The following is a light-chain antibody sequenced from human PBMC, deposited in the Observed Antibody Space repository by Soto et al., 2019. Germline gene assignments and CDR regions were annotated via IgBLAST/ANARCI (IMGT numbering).Light chain of an antibody. CDR3: QSYDSSLSAVV. CDR1: SSNIGSNT. V-gene: IGLV1-44*01. J-gene: IGLJ2*01. Sequence: QSVLTQPPSASGTPGQRVTISCSGSSSNIGSNTVNWYQQLPGTAPKLLMYSNHQRPSGVPDRFSGSKSGTSASLAITGLQAEDEADYYCQSYDSSLSAVVFGGGTKVTVL. CDR2: SNH.